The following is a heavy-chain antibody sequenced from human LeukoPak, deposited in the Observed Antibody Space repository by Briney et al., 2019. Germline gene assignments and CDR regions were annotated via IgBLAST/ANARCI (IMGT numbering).Heavy chain of an antibody. D-gene: IGHD2-2*01. Sequence: GRSLSLSCAASGFTFSSYAMHWVRQAPGKGVEWVAVISYDGSNKYYADSVKGRFTISRDNSKNTLYLQMNSLRAEDTAVYYCARADIVVVPALRYWGQGTLVTVSS. CDR2: ISYDGSNK. V-gene: IGHV3-30-3*01. J-gene: IGHJ4*02. CDR3: ARADIVVVPALRY. CDR1: GFTFSSYA.